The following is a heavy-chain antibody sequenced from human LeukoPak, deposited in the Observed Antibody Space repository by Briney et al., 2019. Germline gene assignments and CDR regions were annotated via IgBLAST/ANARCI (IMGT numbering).Heavy chain of an antibody. J-gene: IGHJ6*02. D-gene: IGHD3-10*01. CDR2: INPNSGGT. CDR3: ARDGRVRGVIIEYYYYYYGMDV. V-gene: IGHV1-2*02. Sequence: GASVKVSSKASGYTFTDYYLHWVRQAPGQGLEWMGWINPNSGGTNYAQKFQGRVTITADESTSTAYMELSSLRSEDTAVYYCARDGRVRGVIIEYYYYYYGMDVWGQGTTVTVSS. CDR1: GYTFTDYY.